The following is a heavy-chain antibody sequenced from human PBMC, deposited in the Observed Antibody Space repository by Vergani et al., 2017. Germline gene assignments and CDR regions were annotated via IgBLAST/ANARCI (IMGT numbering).Heavy chain of an antibody. Sequence: QESGPGLVKPSQTLSLTCTVSGGSISSYYWSWIRQPPGKALEWLAHIFSNDEKSYSTSLKSRLTISKDTSKSQVVLTMTNMDPVDTATYYCARITTYQLLFDYWGQGTLVTVSS. CDR2: IFSNDEK. J-gene: IGHJ4*02. CDR3: ARITTYQLLFDY. D-gene: IGHD2-2*01. V-gene: IGHV2-26*01. CDR1: GGSISSYYW.